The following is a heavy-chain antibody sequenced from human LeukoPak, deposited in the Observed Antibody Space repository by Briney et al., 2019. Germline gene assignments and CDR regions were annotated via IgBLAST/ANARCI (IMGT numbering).Heavy chain of an antibody. CDR1: GFTFSSYS. CDR3: ARDPGPRPYYDYVWGSYRYDDAFDI. J-gene: IGHJ3*02. CDR2: ISSSSSYI. D-gene: IGHD3-16*02. V-gene: IGHV3-21*01. Sequence: PGGSLRLSCAASGFTFSSYSMNWVRQAPGKGLEWVSSISSSSSYIYYADSVKGRFTISRDNSKNTLYLQMNSLRAEDTAVYYCARDPGPRPYYDYVWGSYRYDDAFDIWGQGTMVTVSS.